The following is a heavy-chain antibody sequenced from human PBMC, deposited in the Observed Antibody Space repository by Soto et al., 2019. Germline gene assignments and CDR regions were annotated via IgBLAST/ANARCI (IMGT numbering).Heavy chain of an antibody. CDR2: INSGGTVA. Sequence: EVQLLESGGGLVQPGGSLRLSCAASGFTYESYAMSWVRQAPGKGLEWVSGINSGGTVAHYADSVKGRFAISRDNSKNTLSLEMNSLRADDTGLYYCAISTGGFGGLFVVPSHYWGQGTLVT. V-gene: IGHV3-23*01. D-gene: IGHD3-16*02. CDR1: GFTYESYA. CDR3: AISTGGFGGLFVVPSHY. J-gene: IGHJ4*02.